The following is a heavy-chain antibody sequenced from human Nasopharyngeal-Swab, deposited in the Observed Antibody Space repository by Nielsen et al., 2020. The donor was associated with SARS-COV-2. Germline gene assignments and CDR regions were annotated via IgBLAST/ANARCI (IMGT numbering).Heavy chain of an antibody. J-gene: IGHJ2*01. CDR1: GGSISSYY. V-gene: IGHV4-59*01. CDR2: IYYSGST. CDR3: ARALGGYCSGGSCYFYGWYFDL. D-gene: IGHD2-15*01. Sequence: SETPSLTCTVSGGSISSYYWSWIRQPPGKGLEWIGYIYYSGSTNYNPSLKSRVTISVDTSKNQFSLKLSSVTAADTAVYYCARALGGYCSGGSCYFYGWYFDLWGRGTLVTVSS.